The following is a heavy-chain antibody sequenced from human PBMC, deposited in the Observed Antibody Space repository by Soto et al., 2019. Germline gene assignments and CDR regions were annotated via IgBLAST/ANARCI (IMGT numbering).Heavy chain of an antibody. V-gene: IGHV1-69*13. D-gene: IGHD5-12*01. CDR2: IIPIFGTA. CDR1: GCTFSSYA. CDR3: ALSLARGGYDLVGPDYYFDY. Sequence: SVKVACKASGCTFSSYAISWVRQAPGQGLEWMGGIIPIFGTANYAQKFQGRVTITADESTSTAYMELSSLRSEDTAVYYCALSLARGGYDLVGPDYYFDYWGQGTLVT. J-gene: IGHJ4*02.